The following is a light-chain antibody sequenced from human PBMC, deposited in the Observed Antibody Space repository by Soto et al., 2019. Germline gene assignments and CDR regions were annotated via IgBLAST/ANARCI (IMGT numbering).Light chain of an antibody. J-gene: IGLJ2*01. Sequence: QSVLTQPPSMSGAPGQRVTIYCTGSSSNIGAGYDVHWYQQLPGTPPKLLIYLNNDRPSGVPDRFSGSKSVTSASLAITGLRADDEAVYYCQSSDNSLPGLVIFGGGTKLTVL. CDR1: SSNIGAGYD. CDR2: LNN. CDR3: QSSDNSLPGLVI. V-gene: IGLV1-40*01.